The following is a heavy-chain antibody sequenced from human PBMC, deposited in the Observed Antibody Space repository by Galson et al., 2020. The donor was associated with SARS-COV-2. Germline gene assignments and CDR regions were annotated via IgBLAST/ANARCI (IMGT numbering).Heavy chain of an antibody. V-gene: IGHV4-38-2*01. J-gene: IGHJ4*02. CDR2: IYHSGST. CDR3: VGWNYGVFAY. D-gene: IGHD1-7*01. Sequence: GWIRQPPGKGLEWVGSIYHSGSTYYNPSLKSRVTISVDTSKNQFSLKLSSVTAADTAVYYCVGWNYGVFAYWGQGTLVTVSS.